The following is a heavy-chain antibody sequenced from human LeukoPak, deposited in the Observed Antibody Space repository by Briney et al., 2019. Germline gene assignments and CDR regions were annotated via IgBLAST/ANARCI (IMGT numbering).Heavy chain of an antibody. Sequence: ASVKVSCKASGYTFTSYDINWVRQATGQGLEWMGWMNPNSGNTGYAQKFQGRVTMTRNTSISTAYMELSSLRSEDMAVYYCARGFEWFGELSATDYWGRGTLVTVSS. CDR3: ARGFEWFGELSATDY. D-gene: IGHD3-10*01. V-gene: IGHV1-8*01. J-gene: IGHJ4*02. CDR2: MNPNSGNT. CDR1: GYTFTSYD.